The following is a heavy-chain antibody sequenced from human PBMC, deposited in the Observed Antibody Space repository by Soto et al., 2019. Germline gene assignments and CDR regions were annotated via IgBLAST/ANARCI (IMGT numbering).Heavy chain of an antibody. CDR3: ARARYCSGGSCYYFDY. D-gene: IGHD2-15*01. CDR2: ISSSSSTI. V-gene: IGHV3-48*02. Sequence: EVPLVESGGGLVQPGGSLRLSCAASGFTFSSYSMNWVRQAPGQGLEWVSYISSSSSTIYYADSVKGRFTIPRDNAKNSLYLQMNSLRDEDTAVYYCARARYCSGGSCYYFDYWGQGTLVTVSS. J-gene: IGHJ4*02. CDR1: GFTFSSYS.